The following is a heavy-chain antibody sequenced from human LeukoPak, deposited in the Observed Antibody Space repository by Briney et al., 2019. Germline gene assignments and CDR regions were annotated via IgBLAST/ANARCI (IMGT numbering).Heavy chain of an antibody. Sequence: QSAGSLRLSCAASGFTFSSYAISWVCNAPPKGLELVSTISGSGGSTYYADAVKGRFTISRDNSKNTLYLQLNSMRAEDTAVYYCAKDHGGCSGGSCYSGWFDPWGQGTLVTVSS. CDR3: AKDHGGCSGGSCYSGWFDP. J-gene: IGHJ5*02. CDR1: GFTFSSYA. D-gene: IGHD2-15*01. CDR2: ISGSGGST. V-gene: IGHV3-23*01.